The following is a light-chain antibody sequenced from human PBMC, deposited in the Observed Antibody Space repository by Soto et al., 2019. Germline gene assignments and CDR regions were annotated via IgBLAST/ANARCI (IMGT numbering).Light chain of an antibody. CDR3: QHRSSWPLT. V-gene: IGKV3D-15*01. CDR1: QSVSSN. J-gene: IGKJ4*01. Sequence: EIVMTQSPTILSVSPGERATLSCRASQSVSSNLAWYQQKPGQAPRLLIYGVYTRAPGIPARFSGSGSGTDFTLTIDSLEPEDFAVYYCQHRSSWPLTFGGGTKVDIK. CDR2: GVY.